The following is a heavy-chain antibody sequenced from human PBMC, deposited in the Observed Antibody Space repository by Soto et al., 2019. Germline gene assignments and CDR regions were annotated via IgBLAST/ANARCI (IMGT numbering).Heavy chain of an antibody. D-gene: IGHD5-18*01. CDR3: AREGIQLWSHYYYYGMDV. J-gene: IGHJ6*02. CDR1: GXAFCSYS. CDR2: ISSSSSTI. Sequence: GSLRLFCAASGXAFCSYSMNCVRQDPGKGLEWVSYISSSSSTIYYADSVKGRFTISRDNAKNSLYLQMNSLRDEDTDVYYCAREGIQLWSHYYYYGMDVWGQGTTFT. V-gene: IGHV3-48*02.